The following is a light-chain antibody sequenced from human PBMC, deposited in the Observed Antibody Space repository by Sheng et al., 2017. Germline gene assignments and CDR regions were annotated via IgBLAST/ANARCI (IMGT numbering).Light chain of an antibody. CDR1: QSVSSSY. CDR2: GAS. V-gene: IGKV3-20*01. J-gene: IGKJ2*01. CDR3: QQYGNVPRT. Sequence: EIVLTQSPGTLSLSPGERATLSCRASQSVSSSYLAWYQQKPGQAPRLLIYGASSRATGIPDRFSGSGSGTDFTLTINTLEPEDFAVYYCQQYGNVPRTFGQGTKLEIK.